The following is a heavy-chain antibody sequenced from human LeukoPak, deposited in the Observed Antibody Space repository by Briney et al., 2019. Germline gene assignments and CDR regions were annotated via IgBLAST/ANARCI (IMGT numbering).Heavy chain of an antibody. CDR3: AKETYGSGSYSYYYYFMDV. J-gene: IGHJ6*03. V-gene: IGHV3-48*03. Sequence: PGGSLRLSCAASGFTFSSYEMNWVRQAPGKGLEWVSYISSSGSTIYYADSVKGRFTISRDNAKNSLYLQMNSLRAEDTAVYYCAKETYGSGSYSYYYYFMDVWGKGTTVTISS. CDR2: ISSSGSTI. CDR1: GFTFSSYE. D-gene: IGHD3-10*01.